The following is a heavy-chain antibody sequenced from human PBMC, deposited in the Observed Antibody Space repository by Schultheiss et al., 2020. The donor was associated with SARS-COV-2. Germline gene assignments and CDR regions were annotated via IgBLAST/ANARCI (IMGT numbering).Heavy chain of an antibody. V-gene: IGHV3-64D*06. Sequence: GESLKISCSASGFTFSSYAMHWVRQAPGKGLEYVSAISSNGGSTYYEDSVKGRFTISRDNSKNTLYLQMSSLRAEDTAVYYCARDRHPAPFDYCGPGTLITVSS. J-gene: IGHJ4*02. CDR1: GFTFSSYA. CDR3: ARDRHPAPFDY. CDR2: ISSNGGST.